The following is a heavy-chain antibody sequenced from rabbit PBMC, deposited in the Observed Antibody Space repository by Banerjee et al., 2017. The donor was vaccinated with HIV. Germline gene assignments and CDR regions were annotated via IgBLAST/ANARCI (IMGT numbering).Heavy chain of an antibody. V-gene: IGHV1S40*01. CDR3: ARDLAGVVGWNFNL. D-gene: IGHD4-1*01. J-gene: IGHJ4*01. CDR2: IAGSSSGFT. Sequence: QSLEESGGGLVQPEGSLALTCKASGFSFSSSDYICWVRQAPGKGLEWISCIAGSSSGFTYSATWAKGRFTISKTSSTTVTLQMTSLTVADTATYFCARDLAGVVGWNFNLWGQGTLVTVS. CDR1: GFSFSSSDY.